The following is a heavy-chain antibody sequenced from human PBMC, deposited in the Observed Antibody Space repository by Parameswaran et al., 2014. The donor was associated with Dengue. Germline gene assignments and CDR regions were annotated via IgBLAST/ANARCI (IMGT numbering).Heavy chain of an antibody. CDR3: ASGDPPNSGYAEYNWFDP. V-gene: IGHV1-69*01. J-gene: IGHJ5*02. CDR2: IIPIFGTA. D-gene: IGHD5-12*01. Sequence: SWVRQAPGQGLEWMGGIIPIFGTANYAQKFQGRVTITADESTSTAYMELSSLRSEDTAVYYCASGDPPNSGYAEYNWFDPWGQGTLVTVSS.